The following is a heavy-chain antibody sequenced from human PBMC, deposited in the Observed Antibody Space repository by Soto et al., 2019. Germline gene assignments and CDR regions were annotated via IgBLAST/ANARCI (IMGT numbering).Heavy chain of an antibody. CDR1: GFPFSTFG. Sequence: QLVESGGGVVPPGASLRLSCAASGFPFSTFGVHWVRQTPGKGLEWVADISYDGNNKVYADSVKGRFTISRDNFKNTVDLVMNNLKVDDTAVYYCAKDLQAYGDYDYYCYGLDVWGQGATVSVSS. J-gene: IGHJ6*02. V-gene: IGHV3-30*18. CDR2: ISYDGNNK. CDR3: AKDLQAYGDYDYYCYGLDV. D-gene: IGHD4-17*01.